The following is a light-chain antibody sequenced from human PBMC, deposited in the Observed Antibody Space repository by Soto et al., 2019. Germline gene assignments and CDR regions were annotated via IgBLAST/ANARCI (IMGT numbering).Light chain of an antibody. Sequence: QSVLTQPASVSGSPGQSITISCTGTSSDVGGYNYVSCYQQQSGKAPKLMLHEVSNRPSGVSNRFSGSKSGNTASLTISGLQAEDEADYYCSSYTSSRAYVFGIGTKVTVL. CDR2: EVS. J-gene: IGLJ1*01. CDR3: SSYTSSRAYV. CDR1: SSDVGGYNY. V-gene: IGLV2-14*01.